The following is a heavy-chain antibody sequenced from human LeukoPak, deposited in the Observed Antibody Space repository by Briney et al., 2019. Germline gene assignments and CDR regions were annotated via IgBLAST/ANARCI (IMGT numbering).Heavy chain of an antibody. CDR1: GYTFTGYY. D-gene: IGHD3-22*01. J-gene: IGHJ6*03. CDR2: INPNSGGT. Sequence: ASVEVSCKASGYTFTGYYMHWVRQAPGQGLEWMGWINPNSGGTNYAQKFQGRVTMTRDTSISTAYMELSRLRSDDTAVYYCARDQGYYDSSGFGYYYYMDVWGKGTTVTVSS. V-gene: IGHV1-2*02. CDR3: ARDQGYYDSSGFGYYYYMDV.